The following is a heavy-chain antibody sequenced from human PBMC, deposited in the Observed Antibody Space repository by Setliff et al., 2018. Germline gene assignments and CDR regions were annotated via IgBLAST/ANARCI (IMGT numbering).Heavy chain of an antibody. CDR1: GFSFSGYY. J-gene: IGHJ6*02. CDR3: ARDGVFYAMDV. V-gene: IGHV3-11*04. Sequence: GGSLRLSCAASGFSFSGYYMSWVRQAPGKGLEWLSKISGNGITIYYADSVRGRFTISRDNAKNSLYLQMNSLRAEDTALYYCARDGVFYAMDVWGHGTTVTVSS. D-gene: IGHD3-10*01. CDR2: ISGNGITI.